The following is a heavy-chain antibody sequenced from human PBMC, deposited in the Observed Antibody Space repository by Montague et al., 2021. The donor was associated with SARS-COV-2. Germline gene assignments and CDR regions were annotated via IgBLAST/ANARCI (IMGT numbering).Heavy chain of an antibody. Sequence: SETLSLTCTVSGGSISSYHHYWGWIRQPPGKGLEWIGAMYYSGSTWLNPSLKSRVTISVDTSKNQLSLNLRSVTAADTAVYFCGRVILSATSTPFDCWGPGTLVTVSS. CDR2: MYYSGST. CDR1: GGSISSYHHY. D-gene: IGHD2-15*01. CDR3: GRVILSATSTPFDC. V-gene: IGHV4-39*07. J-gene: IGHJ4*02.